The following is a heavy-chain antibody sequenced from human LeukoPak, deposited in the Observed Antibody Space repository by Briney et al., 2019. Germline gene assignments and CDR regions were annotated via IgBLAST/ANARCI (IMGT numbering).Heavy chain of an antibody. CDR1: GFTFSSYG. Sequence: GGSLRLSCAASGFTFSSYGMHWVRQAPGKGLEWVAVISYDGSNKYYADSVKGRFTISRDNSKNTLYLQMNSLRAEDTAVYYCAKDPRSFSRMIVVVPDYWGQGTLVTVSS. J-gene: IGHJ4*02. V-gene: IGHV3-30*18. CDR2: ISYDGSNK. D-gene: IGHD3-22*01. CDR3: AKDPRSFSRMIVVVPDY.